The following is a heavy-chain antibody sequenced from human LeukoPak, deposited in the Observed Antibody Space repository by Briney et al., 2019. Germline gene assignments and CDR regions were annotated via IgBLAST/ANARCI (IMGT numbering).Heavy chain of an antibody. Sequence: PGGSLRLSCAASGFTFSSYAMHWVRQAPGKGLEWVAVISYDGSNKYYADSVKGRFTISRDNSKNTLYLQMNSLRAEDTAVYYCASGVQLCLLLLRYWGQGTLVTVSS. V-gene: IGHV3-30*04. CDR3: ASGVQLCLLLLRY. J-gene: IGHJ4*02. CDR2: ISYDGSNK. D-gene: IGHD5-18*01. CDR1: GFTFSSYA.